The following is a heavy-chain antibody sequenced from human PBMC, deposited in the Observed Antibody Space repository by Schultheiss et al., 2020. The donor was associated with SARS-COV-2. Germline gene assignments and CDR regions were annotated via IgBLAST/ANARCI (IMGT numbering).Heavy chain of an antibody. CDR2: ISGSGGST. J-gene: IGHJ3*01. CDR3: ARRGLYYDTLDV. V-gene: IGHV3-23*01. Sequence: GGSLRLSCAASGFTFSTYAMSWVRQAPGKGLEWVSVISGSGGSTYYADSVKGRFTISRDNSKNTVHLQMNSLRPDDTAVYYCARRGLYYDTLDVWGQGTMVTVAS. CDR1: GFTFSTYA. D-gene: IGHD3-10*01.